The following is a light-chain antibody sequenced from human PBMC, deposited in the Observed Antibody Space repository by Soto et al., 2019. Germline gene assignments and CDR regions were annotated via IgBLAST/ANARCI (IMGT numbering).Light chain of an antibody. CDR2: TGS. CDR1: QAIDSW. CDR3: QHYGGSFI. V-gene: IGKV1-12*01. Sequence: DIQMTQSPSSVSASVGDRVTITCRASQAIDSWLAWYQQKPGEAPKLLIFTGSLLHSGVPPRFSGSGSGTDFTLTISSLQPEDFAVYYCQHYGGSFIFGPGTKVDFK. J-gene: IGKJ3*01.